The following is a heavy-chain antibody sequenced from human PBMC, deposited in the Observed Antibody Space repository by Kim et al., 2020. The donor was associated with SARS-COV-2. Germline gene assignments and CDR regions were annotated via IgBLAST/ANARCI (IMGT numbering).Heavy chain of an antibody. CDR2: ISGSSSSI. CDR1: GFTFSAYT. V-gene: IGHV3-21*01. CDR3: ARGDLLVLDY. Sequence: GGSLRLSCAASGFTFSAYTMNWVRQAPGKGLEWVSSISGSSSSIYYADSAKGRFTISRDNAKNSLYLQMNGLRAEDTALYYCARGDLLVLDYWGQGTLVT. J-gene: IGHJ4*02. D-gene: IGHD6-13*01.